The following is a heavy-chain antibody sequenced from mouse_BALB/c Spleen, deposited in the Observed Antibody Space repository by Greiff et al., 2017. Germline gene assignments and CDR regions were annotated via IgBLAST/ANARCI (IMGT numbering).Heavy chain of an antibody. CDR2: IRNKANGYTT. CDR3: ARDHYGRGYAMDY. CDR1: GFTFTDYY. V-gene: IGHV7-3*02. J-gene: IGHJ4*01. D-gene: IGHD1-1*01. Sequence: EVQLVESGGGLVQPGGSLRLSCATSGFTFTDYYMSWVRQPPGKALEWLGFIRNKANGYTTEYSASVKGRFTISRDNSQSILYLQMNTLRAEDSATYYCARDHYGRGYAMDYWGQGTSVTVSS.